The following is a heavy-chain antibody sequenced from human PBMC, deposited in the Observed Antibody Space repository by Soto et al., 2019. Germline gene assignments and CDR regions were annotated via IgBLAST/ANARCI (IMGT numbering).Heavy chain of an antibody. CDR2: ISAYNGNT. V-gene: IGHV1-18*04. J-gene: IGHJ4*02. Sequence: QVQLVQSGAEVKKPGASVKVSCKASGYTFTSYGISWVRQAPGQGLEWMGWISAYNGNTNYAQKLQGRVTMTTDTSTSTAYMELRSLRSADTAVYYCARDAQAIMITCGGVIGMFDYWGQGTLFTVSS. CDR3: ARDAQAIMITCGGVIGMFDY. D-gene: IGHD3-16*01. CDR1: GYTFTSYG.